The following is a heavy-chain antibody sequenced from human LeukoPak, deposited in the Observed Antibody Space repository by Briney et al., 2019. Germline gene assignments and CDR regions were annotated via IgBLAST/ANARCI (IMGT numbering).Heavy chain of an antibody. V-gene: IGHV3-11*01. D-gene: IGHD3-22*01. CDR1: GFTFSDYY. CDR2: ISSSGSTI. CDR3: ARVRPEYYYDSSGYYYFDY. J-gene: IGHJ4*02. Sequence: GGSLRLSCAASGFTFSDYYMSWIRQAPGKGLEWVSYISSSGSTIYYADSVKGRFTISGDNAKNSLYLQMNSLRAEDTAVYYCARVRPEYYYDSSGYYYFDYWGQGTLVTVSS.